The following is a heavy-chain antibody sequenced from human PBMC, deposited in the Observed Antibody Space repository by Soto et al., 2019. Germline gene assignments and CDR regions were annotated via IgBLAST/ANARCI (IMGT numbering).Heavy chain of an antibody. J-gene: IGHJ6*02. D-gene: IGHD6-19*01. CDR1: GYSFTSYW. CDR2: IYPGDSDT. V-gene: IGHV5-51*01. Sequence: PGESLKISCKGSGYSFTSYWIGWVRQMPGKGLEWMGIIYPGDSDTRHSPSFQGQVTISADKSISTAYLQWSSLKASDTAMYYCARRGSGWAPYYYYGMDVWGQGTTVTVSS. CDR3: ARRGSGWAPYYYYGMDV.